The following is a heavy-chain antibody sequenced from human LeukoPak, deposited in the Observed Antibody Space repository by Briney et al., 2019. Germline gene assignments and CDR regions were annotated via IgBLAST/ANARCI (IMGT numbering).Heavy chain of an antibody. CDR2: FDPEDGET. CDR3: ATGVSSDYGMDV. D-gene: IGHD6-19*01. CDR1: GYTLTELS. Sequence: ASVKVSCKVSGYTLTELSMHWVRQAPGKGLEWMGGFDPEDGETIYAQKVQGRVTMTEDTSTDTAYMELSSLRSEDTAVYYCATGVSSDYGMDVWGQGTTVTVSS. V-gene: IGHV1-24*01. J-gene: IGHJ6*02.